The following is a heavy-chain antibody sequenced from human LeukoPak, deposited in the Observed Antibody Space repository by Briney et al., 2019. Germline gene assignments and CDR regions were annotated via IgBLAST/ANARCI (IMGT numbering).Heavy chain of an antibody. CDR3: ARGGGAPGYDNEFDY. V-gene: IGHV4-59*01. J-gene: IGHJ4*02. Sequence: SETLSLTCTVSSGSISSYYWSWVRQPPGEGLEWIGYIYYTGNTNFNPSLKSRVTISVDTSKNQFSLKLTSVTAADTAVYYCARGGGAPGYDNEFDYWGQGILVTVSS. D-gene: IGHD5-12*01. CDR2: IYYTGNT. CDR1: SGSISSYY.